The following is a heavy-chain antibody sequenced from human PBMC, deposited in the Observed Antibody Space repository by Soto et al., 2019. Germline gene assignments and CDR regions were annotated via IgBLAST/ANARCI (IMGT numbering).Heavy chain of an antibody. CDR3: ARDKGLPHDYTFDP. CDR1: GFTFSSYS. V-gene: IGHV3-48*02. D-gene: IGHD4-4*01. CDR2: ISSSSSTI. Sequence: PGGSLRLSCAASGFTFSSYSMNWVRQAPGKGREWVSYISSSSSTIYYADSVKGRFTISRDNAKNSLYLQMNSLRDEDTAVYYCARDKGLPHDYTFDPWGQGTLVTVSS. J-gene: IGHJ5*02.